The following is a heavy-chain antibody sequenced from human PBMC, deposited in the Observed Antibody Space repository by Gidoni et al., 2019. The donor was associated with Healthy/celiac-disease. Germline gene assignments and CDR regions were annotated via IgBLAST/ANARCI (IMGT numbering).Heavy chain of an antibody. CDR3: ARDTIHCTNGVCYGVFDY. Sequence: EVQLVESGGGLVQPGGSLRLSCAASGFTFSSYWMSWVRQAPGKGLEWVANIKQDGSEKYYVDSVKGRFTISRDNAKNSLYLQMNSLRAEDTAVYYCARDTIHCTNGVCYGVFDYWGQGTLVTVSS. J-gene: IGHJ4*02. D-gene: IGHD2-8*01. CDR1: GFTFSSYW. CDR2: IKQDGSEK. V-gene: IGHV3-7*01.